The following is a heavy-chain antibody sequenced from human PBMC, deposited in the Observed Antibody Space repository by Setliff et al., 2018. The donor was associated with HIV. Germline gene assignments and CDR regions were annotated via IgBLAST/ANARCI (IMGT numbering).Heavy chain of an antibody. Sequence: SETLSLTCAVYGGSFSGYFWSWIRQPPGKGLEWIGEINHDGITNYNPSLKSRVTVSVDTSKNQFFLNLTSVTAADTAVYYCARAEDTAMDDYYYMDVWGRGTTVTVSS. V-gene: IGHV4-34*01. CDR1: GGSFSGYF. CDR3: ARAEDTAMDDYYYMDV. CDR2: INHDGIT. J-gene: IGHJ6*03. D-gene: IGHD5-18*01.